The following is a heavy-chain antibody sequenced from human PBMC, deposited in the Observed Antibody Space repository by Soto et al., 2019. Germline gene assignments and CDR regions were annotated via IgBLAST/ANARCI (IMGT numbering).Heavy chain of an antibody. V-gene: IGHV4-34*01. Sequence: QVQLQQWGAGLLKPSETLSLTCAVYGGAFSGYYWSWIRQPPGKGLGSIGEINHSGTTNYNPSLKSRVTISVDTSRNQFSLKLSSVTAADTAVYYCARVGVRDGDYRVSRFDPWGQGTLVTVSS. D-gene: IGHD4-17*01. J-gene: IGHJ5*02. CDR2: INHSGTT. CDR1: GGAFSGYY. CDR3: ARVGVRDGDYRVSRFDP.